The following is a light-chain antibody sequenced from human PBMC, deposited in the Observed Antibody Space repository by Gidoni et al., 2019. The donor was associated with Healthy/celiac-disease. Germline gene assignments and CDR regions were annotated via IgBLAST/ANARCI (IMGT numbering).Light chain of an antibody. Sequence: EIVLTQSRATLSLSPGERATLSCRASQSVSSYLAWYQQKPGQAPRLLIYDASNRATGIPARFSGSGSGTDFTLTISSLEPEDFAVYYCQQRSNWPPWTFGQXTKVEIK. J-gene: IGKJ1*01. CDR1: QSVSSY. V-gene: IGKV3-11*01. CDR3: QQRSNWPPWT. CDR2: DAS.